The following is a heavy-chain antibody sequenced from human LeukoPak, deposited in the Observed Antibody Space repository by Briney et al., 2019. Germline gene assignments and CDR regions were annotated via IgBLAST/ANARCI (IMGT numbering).Heavy chain of an antibody. J-gene: IGHJ3*02. V-gene: IGHV3-9*01. CDR1: GFTFDDYA. Sequence: GGSLRLSCAASGFTFDDYAMHWVRQAPGKGLEWVSGISWNSGSIGYADSVKGRFTISRDNAKNSLYLQMNSPRAEDTALYYCAKDFTYCSSSGGVFDIWGQGTMVTVSS. D-gene: IGHD6-6*01. CDR3: AKDFTYCSSSGGVFDI. CDR2: ISWNSGSI.